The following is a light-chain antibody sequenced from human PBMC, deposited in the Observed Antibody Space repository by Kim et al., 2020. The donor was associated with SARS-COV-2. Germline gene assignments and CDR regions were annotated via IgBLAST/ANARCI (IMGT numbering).Light chain of an antibody. V-gene: IGKV4-1*01. CDR2: WAS. CDR3: QQYYSTTTG. J-gene: IGKJ5*01. CDR1: QSVLYSSNNKNY. Sequence: ATINCKSSQSVLYSSNNKNYLAWYQQKPGQPPKLLIYWASTRESGVPDRFSGSGSGTDFTLTISSLQAEDVAVYYCQQYYSTTTGFGQGTRLEIK.